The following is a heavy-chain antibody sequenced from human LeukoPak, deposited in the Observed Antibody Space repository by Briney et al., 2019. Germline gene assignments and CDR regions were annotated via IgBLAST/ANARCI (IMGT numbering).Heavy chain of an antibody. D-gene: IGHD4-11*01. CDR3: ATVTLPPINLQFTYAFDI. Sequence: ASVKVSCKVSGYTLTELSMHWVRQAPGKGLEWMGGFDPEDGETIYAQKFQGRVTMTEDTSTDTAYMELSSLRSEDTAVYYCATVTLPPINLQFTYAFDIWGQGTMVTISS. V-gene: IGHV1-24*01. J-gene: IGHJ3*02. CDR1: GYTLTELS. CDR2: FDPEDGET.